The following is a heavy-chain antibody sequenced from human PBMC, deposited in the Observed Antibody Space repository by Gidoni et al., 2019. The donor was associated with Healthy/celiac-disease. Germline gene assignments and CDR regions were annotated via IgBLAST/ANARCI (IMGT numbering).Heavy chain of an antibody. Sequence: EVQLVESGGGLVQPGGSLRLSCAASGFTFSSYWMSWVRQAPGKGLEWVANIKQDGSEKYYVDSVKGRFTISRDNAKNSLYLQMNSLRAEDTAVYYCARERFTMVRGLISRWGQGTLVTVSS. D-gene: IGHD3-10*01. CDR1: GFTFSSYW. CDR2: IKQDGSEK. CDR3: ARERFTMVRGLISR. V-gene: IGHV3-7*03. J-gene: IGHJ4*02.